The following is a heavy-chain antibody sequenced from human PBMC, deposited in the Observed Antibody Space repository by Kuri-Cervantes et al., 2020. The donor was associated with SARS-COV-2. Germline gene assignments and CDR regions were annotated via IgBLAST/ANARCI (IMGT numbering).Heavy chain of an antibody. Sequence: SETLSLTCAVYGGSFSGYYWSWIRQPPGKGLEWIGEINHSGSTNYNPSLKSRVTISVDTSKNQFSLKLSSVTAADTAVSYCASIVVVPAASGYYYYYGMDVWGQGTTVTVSS. D-gene: IGHD2-2*01. CDR1: GGSFSGYY. V-gene: IGHV4-34*01. J-gene: IGHJ6*02. CDR3: ASIVVVPAASGYYYYYGMDV. CDR2: INHSGST.